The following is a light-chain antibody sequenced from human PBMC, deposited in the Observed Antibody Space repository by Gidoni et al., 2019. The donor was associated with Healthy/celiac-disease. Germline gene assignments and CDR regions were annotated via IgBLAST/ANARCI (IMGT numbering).Light chain of an antibody. CDR3: CSSAGSWV. CDR1: SSDVGGYND. V-gene: IGLV2-11*01. CDR2: DVS. J-gene: IGLJ3*02. Sequence: QSALTQPRSVPGSPGQSATISCTGTSSDVGGYNDVSWYQQHPGNAPKLMIYDVSRRPSGVPDRFSGSKSGNTASLTISGLQAEDEADYYCCSSAGSWVFGGGTKLTVL.